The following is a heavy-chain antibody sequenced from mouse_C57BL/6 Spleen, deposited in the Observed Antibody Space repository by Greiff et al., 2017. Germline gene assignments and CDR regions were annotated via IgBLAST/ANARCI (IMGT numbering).Heavy chain of an antibody. CDR1: GYTFTDYY. CDR2: INPTNGGT. V-gene: IGHV1-26*01. Sequence: EVQLQQSGPELVKPGASVKISCKASGYTFTDYYMNWVKQSHGKSLEWIGDINPTNGGTSYHQKIKGKATLSVDKSSSTAYMEPRSLKSEDSAVSYCAAIYYYGSSSYFDVWGTGTTVTVSS. D-gene: IGHD1-1*01. CDR3: AAIYYYGSSSYFDV. J-gene: IGHJ1*03.